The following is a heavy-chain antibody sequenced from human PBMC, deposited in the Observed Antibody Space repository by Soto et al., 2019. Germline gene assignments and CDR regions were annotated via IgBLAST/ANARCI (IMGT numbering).Heavy chain of an antibody. Sequence: QVQLVQSGAEVKKPGASVKVSCKASGYTFTGYYMHWVRQAPGQGLEWMGWINPNSGGTNYAQKFQGWVTMTRDTSISTAYMELSRLRSDDTAVYYCATTPSVNSYGYCDGCLDYWGQGTLVTVSS. V-gene: IGHV1-2*04. J-gene: IGHJ4*02. CDR2: INPNSGGT. CDR1: GYTFTGYY. CDR3: ATTPSVNSYGYCDGCLDY. D-gene: IGHD5-18*01.